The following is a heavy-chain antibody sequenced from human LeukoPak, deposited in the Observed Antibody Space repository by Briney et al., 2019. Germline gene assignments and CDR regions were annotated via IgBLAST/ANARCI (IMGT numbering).Heavy chain of an antibody. J-gene: IGHJ4*02. CDR3: ARDRAYCGGDCFGY. Sequence: GGPLRLSCAASGFTVSSNYMSWVRQAPGKGLEWVSVIYSGGSTYYADSVKGRFTISRDNSKNTLYLQMNSLRAEDTAVYYCARDRAYCGGDCFGYWGQGTLVTVSS. D-gene: IGHD2-21*01. CDR1: GFTVSSNY. V-gene: IGHV3-53*01. CDR2: IYSGGST.